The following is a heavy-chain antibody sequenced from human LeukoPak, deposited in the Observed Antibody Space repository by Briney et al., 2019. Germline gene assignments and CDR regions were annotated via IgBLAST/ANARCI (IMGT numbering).Heavy chain of an antibody. CDR2: IYYSGST. CDR1: GGSISSSSYY. J-gene: IGHJ4*02. Sequence: PSETLSLTCTVSGGSISSSSYYWGWIRQPPGKGLEWIGSIYYSGSTYYNPSLKSRVTISVDTSKNQFSLKLSSVTAADTAVYYCACENNYYDSSGYYLNFDYWGQGTLVTVSS. CDR3: ACENNYYDSSGYYLNFDY. D-gene: IGHD3-22*01. V-gene: IGHV4-39*01.